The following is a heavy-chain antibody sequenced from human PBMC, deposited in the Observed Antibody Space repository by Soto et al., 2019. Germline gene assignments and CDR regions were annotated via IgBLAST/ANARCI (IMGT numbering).Heavy chain of an antibody. V-gene: IGHV4-30-4*01. Sequence: SETLSLTCTVSGGSISNNNNYWSWIRQPPGEGLEWIGFISYSGTTSYSPSLKSRVAISLDTSKNQFSLKLSSVTAADTAVYYCARDRGPPNYGSGSYYPDYYYGMDVWGQGTTVTVSS. CDR2: ISYSGTT. J-gene: IGHJ6*02. D-gene: IGHD3-10*01. CDR1: GGSISNNNNY. CDR3: ARDRGPPNYGSGSYYPDYYYGMDV.